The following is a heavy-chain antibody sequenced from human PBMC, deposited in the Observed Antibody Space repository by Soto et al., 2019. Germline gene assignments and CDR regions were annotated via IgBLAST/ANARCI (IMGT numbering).Heavy chain of an antibody. V-gene: IGHV5-51*01. CDR2: IYPGDSDT. CDR1: GYSFTSYW. D-gene: IGHD3-3*01. CDR3: ARQSYDLWSGSDY. J-gene: IGHJ4*02. Sequence: GESLNTSCKGSGYSFTSYWIGWVRQMPGKGLEWMGIIYPGDSDTRYSPSFQGQVTISADKSISTAYLQWSSLKASDTAMYYCARQSYDLWSGSDYWGQGTLVTVSS.